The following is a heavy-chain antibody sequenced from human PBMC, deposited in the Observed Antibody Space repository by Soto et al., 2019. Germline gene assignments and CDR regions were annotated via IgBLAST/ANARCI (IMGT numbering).Heavy chain of an antibody. D-gene: IGHD3-22*01. Sequence: PGGSLRLSCAASGFTFSSYAMSWVRQAPGKGLEWVSAISGSGGSTYYADSVKGWFTISRDNSKNTLYLQMNSLRAEDTAVYYCAKDRSHYYDSSYGMDVWGQGTTVTVS. V-gene: IGHV3-23*01. J-gene: IGHJ6*02. CDR2: ISGSGGST. CDR3: AKDRSHYYDSSYGMDV. CDR1: GFTFSSYA.